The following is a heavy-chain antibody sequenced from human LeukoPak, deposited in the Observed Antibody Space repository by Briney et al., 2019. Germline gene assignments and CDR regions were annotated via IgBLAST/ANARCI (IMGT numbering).Heavy chain of an antibody. CDR3: ARDRRVVPAAEYYYYMDV. D-gene: IGHD2-2*01. J-gene: IGHJ6*03. CDR2: ISAYNGNT. Sequence: ASVKVSCKASGYTFTSYGISWVRQAPGQGLEWMGWISAYNGNTNYAQKLQGRVTMTTDTSTSTAYMELRSLRSDDTAVYYCARDRRVVPAAEYYYYMDVWGKGTTVTVSS. V-gene: IGHV1-18*01. CDR1: GYTFTSYG.